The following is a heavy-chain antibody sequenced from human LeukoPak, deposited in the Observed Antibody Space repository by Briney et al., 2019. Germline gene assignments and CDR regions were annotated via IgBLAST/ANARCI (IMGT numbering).Heavy chain of an antibody. D-gene: IGHD5-18*01. CDR1: GYTITGYY. Sequence: ASVKVSCKASGYTITGYYMHWVRQAPGQGLEWMGWINPNSGDTNYAQKFQGWVTMTRDTSISTIYMEVTRLKSDDTAVYYCARDPTLWSGYDMDLWGQGTTVTVSS. CDR3: ARDPTLWSGYDMDL. V-gene: IGHV1-2*04. CDR2: INPNSGDT. J-gene: IGHJ6*02.